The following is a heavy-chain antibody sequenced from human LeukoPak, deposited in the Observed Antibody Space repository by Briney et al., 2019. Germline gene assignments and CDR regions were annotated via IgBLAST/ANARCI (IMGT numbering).Heavy chain of an antibody. V-gene: IGHV3-48*03. CDR1: GFTFSRYE. J-gene: IGHJ4*02. D-gene: IGHD1-26*01. CDR2: ISSSGSTI. CDR3: ARVRRSGSSHFDY. Sequence: GGSLRLSCAASGFTFSRYEMNWVRQAPGKGLEWVSYISSSGSTIYYADSVKGRFTISRDNAKNSLYLQMNSLRAEDTAVYYCARVRRSGSSHFDYWGQGTLVTVSS.